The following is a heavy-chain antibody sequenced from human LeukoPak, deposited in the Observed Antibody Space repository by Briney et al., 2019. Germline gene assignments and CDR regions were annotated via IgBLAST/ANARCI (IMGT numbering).Heavy chain of an antibody. CDR2: IYHSGST. D-gene: IGHD6-6*01. J-gene: IGHJ5*02. Sequence: PSETLSLTCAVSGYSISSGCYWGWIRQPPGKGLEWMGSIYHSGSTYYNPSLKSRVTISVDTSKNQFSLKLSSVTAADTAVYYCARGPSSSDWFDPWGQGTLVTVSS. V-gene: IGHV4-38-2*01. CDR1: GYSISSGCY. CDR3: ARGPSSSDWFDP.